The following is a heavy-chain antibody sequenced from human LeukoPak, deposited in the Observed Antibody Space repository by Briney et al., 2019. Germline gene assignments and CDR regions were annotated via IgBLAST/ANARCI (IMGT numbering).Heavy chain of an antibody. CDR1: GFTFSSYW. V-gene: IGHV3-7*01. Sequence: GGSLRLSCAASGFTFSSYWMSWVRQAPGKGLEWVANIKQDGSEKYYVDSEKGRFTISRDNAKNSLYLQMNSLRAEDTAVYYCARDDVDTAMVSYYYGMDVWGQGTTVTVSS. J-gene: IGHJ6*02. D-gene: IGHD5-18*01. CDR2: IKQDGSEK. CDR3: ARDDVDTAMVSYYYGMDV.